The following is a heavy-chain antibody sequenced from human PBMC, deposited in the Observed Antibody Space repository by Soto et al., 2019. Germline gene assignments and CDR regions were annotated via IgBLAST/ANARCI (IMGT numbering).Heavy chain of an antibody. CDR1: GFTFSSYW. CDR3: ARHNWGSADDAFDI. CDR2: IKQDGSEK. V-gene: IGHV3-7*01. Sequence: GGSLRLSCAASGFTFSSYWMSWVRQAPGKGLEWVANIKQDGSEKYYVDSVKGRFTISRDNAKNSLYLQMNSLRAEDTAVYYCARHNWGSADDAFDIWGQGTMVTVSS. D-gene: IGHD7-27*01. J-gene: IGHJ3*02.